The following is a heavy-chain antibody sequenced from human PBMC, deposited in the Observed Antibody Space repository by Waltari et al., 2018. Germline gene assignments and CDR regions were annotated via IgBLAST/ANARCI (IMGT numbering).Heavy chain of an antibody. CDR2: INPNSGDT. J-gene: IGHJ4*02. D-gene: IGHD3-3*01. CDR1: GYTFTDYF. V-gene: IGHV1-2*06. CDR3: ARSGGGTTTFGVAE. Sequence: VQQVQSGAEVKKSAASVQVSCKASGYTFTDYFIHWVRQAPGQGLEWMGRINPNSGDTSYAQRFQGRVTMTGDTSITTAYMELTGLRSDDTAIYYCARSGGGTTTFGVAEWGQGSLVTVSS.